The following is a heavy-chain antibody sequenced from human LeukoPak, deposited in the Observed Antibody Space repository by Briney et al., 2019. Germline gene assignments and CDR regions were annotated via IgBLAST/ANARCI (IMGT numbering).Heavy chain of an antibody. J-gene: IGHJ4*02. Sequence: GGSLRLSCAASGFTFRYSAMSWVRQAPGKGLEWVANIKQDGSEKYYVDSVKGRFTISRDNAKNSLYLQMNSLRAEDTAVYYCARDEGLDYWGQGTLVTVSS. CDR2: IKQDGSEK. CDR3: ARDEGLDY. CDR1: GFTFRYSA. V-gene: IGHV3-7*01.